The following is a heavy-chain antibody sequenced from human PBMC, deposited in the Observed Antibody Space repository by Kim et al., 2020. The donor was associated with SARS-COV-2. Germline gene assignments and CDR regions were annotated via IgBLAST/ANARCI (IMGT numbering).Heavy chain of an antibody. CDR3: ATWTGDYYYYGMDV. D-gene: IGHD3-3*01. V-gene: IGHV4-34*01. Sequence: QSLKGRVTISVDTSKNQFSLKLSSVTAADTAVYYCATWTGDYYYYGMDVWGQGTTVTVSS. J-gene: IGHJ6*02.